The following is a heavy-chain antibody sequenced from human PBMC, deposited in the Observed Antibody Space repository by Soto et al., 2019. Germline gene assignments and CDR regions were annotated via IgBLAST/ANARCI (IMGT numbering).Heavy chain of an antibody. CDR1: GFTFSSYS. V-gene: IGHV3-21*01. D-gene: IGHD3-22*01. CDR2: ISSSSSYI. CDR3: ARSIVVVTPGHAFDI. J-gene: IGHJ3*02. Sequence: PGGSLRPSCAASGFTFSSYSMNWVRQAPGKGLEWVSSISSSSSYIYYADSVKGRFTISRDNAKNSLYLQMNSLRAEDTAVYYCARSIVVVTPGHAFDIWGQGTMVTVSS.